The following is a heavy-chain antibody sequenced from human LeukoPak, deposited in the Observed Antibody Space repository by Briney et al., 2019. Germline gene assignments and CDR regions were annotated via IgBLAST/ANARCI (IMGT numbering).Heavy chain of an antibody. J-gene: IGHJ5*02. Sequence: PGASLRLSCAAFGFTFSSYAMSWVRQAPGKRLEWVSAISGSGGSTYYADSVKGRFTISRDNSKNTLYLQMNSLRAEDTAVYYCAKATEWLVPNWFDPWGQGTLITVSS. V-gene: IGHV3-23*01. D-gene: IGHD6-19*01. CDR3: AKATEWLVPNWFDP. CDR2: ISGSGGST. CDR1: GFTFSSYA.